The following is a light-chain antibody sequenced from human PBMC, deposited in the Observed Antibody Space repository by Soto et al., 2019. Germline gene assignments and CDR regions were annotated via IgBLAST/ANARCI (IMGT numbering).Light chain of an antibody. Sequence: DIQMTQSPSTLSGSVGDRVTITCRASQTISSWLAWYQQKPGKAPKLLIYKASTLKSGVPPRFSGSGSGTEFTLTISSLQPDDFATYYCQHYNSYSEALGQGTKLDMK. CDR3: QHYNSYSEA. CDR1: QTISSW. CDR2: KAS. V-gene: IGKV1-5*03. J-gene: IGKJ1*01.